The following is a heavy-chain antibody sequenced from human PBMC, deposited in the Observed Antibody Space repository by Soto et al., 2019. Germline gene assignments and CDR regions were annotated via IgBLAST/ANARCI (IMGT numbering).Heavy chain of an antibody. CDR2: INHSGST. J-gene: IGHJ4*02. Sequence: PSETLSLTCAVYGGSFSGYYWSWIRQPPGKGLEWIGEINHSGSTNYNPSLKSRVTISVGTSKNQFSLKLSSVTAADTAVYYCAREGYCSGGSWYSRTLDYWGQGTLVTVSS. V-gene: IGHV4-34*01. CDR1: GGSFSGYY. D-gene: IGHD2-15*01. CDR3: AREGYCSGGSWYSRTLDY.